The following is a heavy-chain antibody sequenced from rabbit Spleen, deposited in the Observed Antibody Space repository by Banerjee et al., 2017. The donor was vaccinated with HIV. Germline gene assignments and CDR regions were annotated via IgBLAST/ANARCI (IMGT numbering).Heavy chain of an antibody. V-gene: IGHV1S40*01. CDR3: ARDTGTSFSTYGMDL. CDR2: IYAGSSGAT. J-gene: IGHJ6*01. Sequence: QQLEESGGNLVQPGASLTLTCTASGFSFSSGYDMCWVRQAPGKGLEWIASIYAGSSGATYSATWAKGRFTISKTSSTTVTLQMTSLTVADTATYFCARDTGTSFSTYGMDLWGQGTLVTVS. CDR1: GFSFSSGYD. D-gene: IGHD8-1*01.